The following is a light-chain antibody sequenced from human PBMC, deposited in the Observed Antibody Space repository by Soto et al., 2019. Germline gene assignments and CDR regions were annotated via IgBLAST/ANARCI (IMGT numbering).Light chain of an antibody. Sequence: EIVLTQSPGTLSLSPGXRATLSCRASHTVNSNYLGWYQQKPGQAPRLLMDGASSRATGIPDRFSGSGSGTDFTLTISTLEPEDFAVYYCQQHGDSLTFGGGTKVDIK. CDR1: HTVNSNY. CDR2: GAS. J-gene: IGKJ4*01. V-gene: IGKV3-20*01. CDR3: QQHGDSLT.